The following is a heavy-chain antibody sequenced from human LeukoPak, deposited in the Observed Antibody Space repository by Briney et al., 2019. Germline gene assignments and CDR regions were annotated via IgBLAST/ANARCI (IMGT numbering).Heavy chain of an antibody. J-gene: IGHJ4*02. Sequence: PGGSLRLSCAASGFTFSSYAMHWVRQAPGKGLEWVAVISYDGSNKYYADSVKGRFTISRDNSRITLYLQMNSLRAEDTAVYYCARDVEVTLYDFWNGYWAPGDYWGQGTLVTVSS. CDR3: ARDVEVTLYDFWNGYWAPGDY. V-gene: IGHV3-30-3*01. D-gene: IGHD3-3*01. CDR2: ISYDGSNK. CDR1: GFTFSSYA.